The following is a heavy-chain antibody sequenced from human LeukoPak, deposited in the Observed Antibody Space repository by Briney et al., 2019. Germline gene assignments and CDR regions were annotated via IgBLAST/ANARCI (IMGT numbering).Heavy chain of an antibody. Sequence: GGSLRLSCAASGFTFSSYAMHWVRQAPGKGLEWVAVISYDGSNKYYADSVKGRFTISRYNSKNTLYLQMNSLRAEDTAVYYCARGELLPIGYWGQGTLVTVSS. D-gene: IGHD1-26*01. CDR3: ARGELLPIGY. J-gene: IGHJ4*02. V-gene: IGHV3-30-3*01. CDR1: GFTFSSYA. CDR2: ISYDGSNK.